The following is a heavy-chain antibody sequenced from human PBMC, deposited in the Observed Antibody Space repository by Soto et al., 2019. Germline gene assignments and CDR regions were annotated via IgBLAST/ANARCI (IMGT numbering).Heavy chain of an antibody. V-gene: IGHV4-61*08. Sequence: SETLSLTCTVSGGSISSGDYYWSWIRQPPGKGLEWIGYIYYSGSTNYNPSLKSRVSMSVDTSKNQVSLKLTSVTAADTAVYFCARHRSTVSLLDYWGLGTLVTVSS. CDR3: ARHRSTVSLLDY. CDR1: GGSISSGDYY. J-gene: IGHJ4*02. D-gene: IGHD2-2*01. CDR2: IYYSGST.